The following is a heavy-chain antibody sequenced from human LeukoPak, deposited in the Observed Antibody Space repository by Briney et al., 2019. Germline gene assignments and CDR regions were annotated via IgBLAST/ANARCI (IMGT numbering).Heavy chain of an antibody. V-gene: IGHV1-8*01. Sequence: ASVKVSCKASGYTFTSYDINWVRQATGQGLEWMGWMNPNSGNTGYAQKFQGRATMTRNTSISTAYMELSSLRSEDTAVYYCARGHQWVIGLYYYYYYGMDVWGQGTTVTVSS. CDR2: MNPNSGNT. J-gene: IGHJ6*02. D-gene: IGHD3-16*02. CDR1: GYTFTSYD. CDR3: ARGHQWVIGLYYYYYYGMDV.